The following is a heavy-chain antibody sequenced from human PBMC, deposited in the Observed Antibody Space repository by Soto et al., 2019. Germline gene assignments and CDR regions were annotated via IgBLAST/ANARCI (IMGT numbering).Heavy chain of an antibody. CDR2: ISSSSSYI. D-gene: IGHD2-2*03. CDR3: ARDMDPWNWFDP. V-gene: IGHV3-21*01. CDR1: VFTFSIYS. Sequence: WGSLLVSCASSVFTFSIYSMNWVRQAPGKGLEWVSSISSSSSYIYYADSVKGRFTISRDNAKNSLYLQMNSLRAEDTAVYYCARDMDPWNWFDPWGQGTMVTVSS. J-gene: IGHJ5*02.